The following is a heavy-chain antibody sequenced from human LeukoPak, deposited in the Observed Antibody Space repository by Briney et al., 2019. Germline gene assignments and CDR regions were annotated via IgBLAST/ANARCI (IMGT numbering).Heavy chain of an antibody. CDR3: ARVGHYYDSSGYYSVPDY. D-gene: IGHD3-22*01. J-gene: IGHJ4*02. Sequence: ASVKVSCKASGGTFSSYAISWVRQAPGQGLEWMGIINPSGGSTSYAQKFQGRVTMTRDMSTSTVYMELSSLRSEDTAVYYRARVGHYYDSSGYYSVPDYWGQGTLVTVSS. CDR1: GGTFSSYA. CDR2: INPSGGST. V-gene: IGHV1-46*01.